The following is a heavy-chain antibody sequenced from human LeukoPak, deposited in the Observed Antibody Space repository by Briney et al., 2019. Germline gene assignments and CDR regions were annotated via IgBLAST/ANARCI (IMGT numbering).Heavy chain of an antibody. Sequence: GGSPRLSCAASGFTFSSYAMHWVRQAPGKGLEWVAVISYDGSNKYYADSVKGRFTISRDNSKNTLYLQMNSLRAEDTAVYYCARDKDQLLFGFYYYYGMDVWGQGTTVTVSS. CDR3: ARDKDQLLFGFYYYYGMDV. D-gene: IGHD2-2*01. V-gene: IGHV3-30-3*01. CDR1: GFTFSSYA. J-gene: IGHJ6*02. CDR2: ISYDGSNK.